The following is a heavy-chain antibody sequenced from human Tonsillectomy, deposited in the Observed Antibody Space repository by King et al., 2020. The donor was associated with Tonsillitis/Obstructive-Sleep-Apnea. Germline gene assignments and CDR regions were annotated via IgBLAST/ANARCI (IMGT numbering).Heavy chain of an antibody. Sequence: KLVQSGGGVVQPGRSLRLSCAASGFTFSSYAMHWVRQAPGKGLEWVAVISYDGSNKYYADSVKGRFTISRDNSKNTLYLQMNSLRAEDTAVYYCARRITIFGVVIIPVGWFDPWGQGTLVTVSS. D-gene: IGHD3-3*01. J-gene: IGHJ5*02. V-gene: IGHV3-30*01. CDR2: ISYDGSNK. CDR1: GFTFSSYA. CDR3: ARRITIFGVVIIPVGWFDP.